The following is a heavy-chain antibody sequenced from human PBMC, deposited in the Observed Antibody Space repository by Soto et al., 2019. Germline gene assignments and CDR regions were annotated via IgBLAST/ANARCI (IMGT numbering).Heavy chain of an antibody. CDR2: INHSGSS. CDR3: ARLGLKFSSSSGCYETGNGWFAP. CDR1: GGSFSGYY. J-gene: IGHJ5*02. D-gene: IGHD6-19*01. Sequence: QVQLQQWGAGLLKPSETLSLACAVYGGSFSGYYWSWIRQPPGKGLEWIGEINHSGSSNYNPSRKSRVTISVDTSSMQFSLTLSSVTAADTAVCYCARLGLKFSSSSGCYETGNGWFAPRGQGTLVTVSS. V-gene: IGHV4-34*01.